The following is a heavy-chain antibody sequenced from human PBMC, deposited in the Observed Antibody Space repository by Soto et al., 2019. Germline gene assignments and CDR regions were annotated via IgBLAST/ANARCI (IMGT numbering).Heavy chain of an antibody. V-gene: IGHV4-61*08. CDR1: GASVPSAGYY. CDR2: VSSTGST. D-gene: IGHD2-2*02. J-gene: IGHJ4*02. Sequence: QLQESGPGLVRPSETLSLICTVSGASVPSAGYYWSWIRQPPGKGLEWIGYVSSTGSTIYNSALKSRGTMSLDMPKTQFSLRLDSVTAADTAVYYWARYCSNTNCYMLDYWGQGTLVTASS. CDR3: ARYCSNTNCYMLDY.